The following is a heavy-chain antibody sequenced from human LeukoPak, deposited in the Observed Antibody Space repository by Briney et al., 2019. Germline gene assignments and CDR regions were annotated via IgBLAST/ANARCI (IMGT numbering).Heavy chain of an antibody. Sequence: PGRSLRLSCAASGFTVRSNYMSWVRQAPGKGLEWVSVIYSGGSTYYADSVKGRFTISRDNSKNTLYLQMNSLRAEDTAVYYCARGGSSDNGMDVWGQGTTVTVSS. CDR1: GFTVRSNY. CDR3: ARGGSSDNGMDV. V-gene: IGHV3-53*01. D-gene: IGHD1-26*01. CDR2: IYSGGST. J-gene: IGHJ6*02.